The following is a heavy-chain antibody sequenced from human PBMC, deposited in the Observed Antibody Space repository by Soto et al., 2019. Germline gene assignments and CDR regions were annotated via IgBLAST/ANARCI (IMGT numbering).Heavy chain of an antibody. CDR3: ASDYGEIDAFDI. D-gene: IGHD4-17*01. V-gene: IGHV1-69*01. CDR2: VIPTLATA. J-gene: IGHJ3*02. Sequence: QVQLVQSGAEVKKPGSSVKVSCKTSGGPFNNHAINWVRQAPGQGLEWVGLVIPTLATADYAQKFQGRVTMTAYEVTNTAYMELRSLRSDDTGVYYCASDYGEIDAFDIWGQGTLVTVSS. CDR1: GGPFNNHA.